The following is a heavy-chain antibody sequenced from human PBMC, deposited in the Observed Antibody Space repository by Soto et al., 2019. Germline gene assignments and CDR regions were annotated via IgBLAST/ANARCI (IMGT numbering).Heavy chain of an antibody. CDR3: ARVGGVAARTFDY. CDR2: IYYSGST. J-gene: IGHJ4*02. Sequence: SETLSLTCTVSGGSINDFYWSWIRQPPGKGLEWIGYIYYSGSTDYNPSLKGRVTISVDTSKNQFSLRLRSVTAADTAVYYCARVGGVAARTFDYWGQGTLVTVSS. D-gene: IGHD6-6*01. CDR1: GGSINDFY. V-gene: IGHV4-59*01.